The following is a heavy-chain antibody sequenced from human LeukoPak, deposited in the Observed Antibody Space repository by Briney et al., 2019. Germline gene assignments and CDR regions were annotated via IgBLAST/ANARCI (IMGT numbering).Heavy chain of an antibody. V-gene: IGHV1-2*06. Sequence: ASVKVSCKASGYTFTGYYMHWVRQAPGQGLEWMGRINPNSGGTNYAQKFQGRVTMTRDTSISTAYMELSRLRSDDTAVYYCARVPYYYYGMDVWGQGTTVTVSS. CDR1: GYTFTGYY. CDR2: INPNSGGT. J-gene: IGHJ6*02. CDR3: ARVPYYYYGMDV.